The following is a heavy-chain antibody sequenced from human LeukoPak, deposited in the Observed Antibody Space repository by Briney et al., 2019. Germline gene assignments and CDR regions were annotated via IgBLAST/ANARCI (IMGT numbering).Heavy chain of an antibody. CDR2: ISYDGSNK. J-gene: IGHJ4*02. CDR3: ARDPDCGGDCYTFDY. D-gene: IGHD2-21*02. V-gene: IGHV3-30*04. Sequence: GGSLRLSCAASGFTFSSYAMHWVRQAPGKGLEWVAVISYDGSNKYYADSVKGRFTISRDNSKNTLYLQMNSLRAEDTAVYYCARDPDCGGDCYTFDYWGQGTLVTVSS. CDR1: GFTFSSYA.